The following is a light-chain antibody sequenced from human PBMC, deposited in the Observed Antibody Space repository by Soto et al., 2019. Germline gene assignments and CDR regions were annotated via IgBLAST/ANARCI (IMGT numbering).Light chain of an antibody. Sequence: QSALTPPPSASGSPGQSVAISCTGTSSDVGGYNYVSWYQQHPGKAPKLMIYEVNKRPSGVPDRFSGSKSGNTASLTVSGLQAEDDADYYCSSYAGSSNVFGTGTKLTVL. J-gene: IGLJ1*01. V-gene: IGLV2-8*01. CDR2: EVN. CDR3: SSYAGSSNV. CDR1: SSDVGGYNY.